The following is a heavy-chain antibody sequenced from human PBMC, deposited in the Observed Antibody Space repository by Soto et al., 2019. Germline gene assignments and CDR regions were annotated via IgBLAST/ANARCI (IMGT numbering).Heavy chain of an antibody. D-gene: IGHD6-25*01. V-gene: IGHV3-7*05. CDR2: INQDGSEI. CDR1: GFSFSTYW. CDR3: ASRYSSGCIY. J-gene: IGHJ4*02. Sequence: EVQLVESGGGLVQPGGSVRLSCAASGFSFSTYWMSWLRQAPGKGLEWVANINQDGSEIYYVDSVKGRFTISRDNAKNSLYLQMNSLRAEDPAVYYCASRYSSGCIYWGQGTLVTVSS.